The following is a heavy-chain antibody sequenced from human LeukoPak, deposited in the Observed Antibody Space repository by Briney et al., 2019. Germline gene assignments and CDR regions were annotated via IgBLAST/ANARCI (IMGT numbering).Heavy chain of an antibody. Sequence: SSETLSLTCTVSGGSISSYYWSWIRQPPGKGLEWIGYIYYSGSTNYNPSLKSRVTISVDTSKNQSSLKLSSVTAADTAVYYCATLPYSSSSGALGGWGQGTLVTVSS. D-gene: IGHD6-13*01. V-gene: IGHV4-59*08. CDR2: IYYSGST. CDR3: ATLPYSSSSGALGG. J-gene: IGHJ4*02. CDR1: GGSISSYY.